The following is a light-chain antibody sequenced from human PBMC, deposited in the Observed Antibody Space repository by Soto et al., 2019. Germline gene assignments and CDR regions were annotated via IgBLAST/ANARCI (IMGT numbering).Light chain of an antibody. J-gene: IGLJ2*01. CDR1: SGSIASNY. CDR3: QSYDSSNRGVV. Sequence: NFMLTQPNSVSESPGKTVTISCTRSSGSIASNYVQWYQQRPGSAPTTVIYEDNQRPSGVTDRFSGSIDSSSNSASLTISGLKTEDEADYYCQSYDSSNRGVVFGGGTKLTVL. CDR2: EDN. V-gene: IGLV6-57*04.